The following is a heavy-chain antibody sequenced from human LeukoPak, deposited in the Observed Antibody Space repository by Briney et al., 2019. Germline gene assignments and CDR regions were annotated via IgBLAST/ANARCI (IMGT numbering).Heavy chain of an antibody. CDR1: GYTFTSYD. Sequence: ASVKVSCKASGYTFTSYDINWVRQATGQGLEWMGWMNPNSGNTGYAQEFQGRVTMTRDTSISTAYMELSRLRSDDTAVYYCARGEARENWFDPWGQGTLVTVSS. V-gene: IGHV1-8*02. CDR2: MNPNSGNT. CDR3: ARGEARENWFDP. J-gene: IGHJ5*02. D-gene: IGHD1-26*01.